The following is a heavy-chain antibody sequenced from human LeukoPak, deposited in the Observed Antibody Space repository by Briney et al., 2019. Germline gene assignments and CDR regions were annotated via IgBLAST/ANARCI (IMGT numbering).Heavy chain of an antibody. CDR1: GGSISGSNW. CDR2: IYHSGST. D-gene: IGHD2-15*01. CDR3: ARVGRYCSGGSCRRSLDY. V-gene: IGHV4-4*02. J-gene: IGHJ4*02. Sequence: SETLSLTCAVSGGSISGSNWWSWVRQPPGKGLEWIGEIYHSGSTNYNPSLKSRVTISVDKSKNQFSLKLSSVTAADTAVYYCARVGRYCSGGSCRRSLDYWGQGTLVTVSS.